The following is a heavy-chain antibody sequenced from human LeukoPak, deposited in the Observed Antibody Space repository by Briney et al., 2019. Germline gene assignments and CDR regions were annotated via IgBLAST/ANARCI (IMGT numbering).Heavy chain of an antibody. D-gene: IGHD6-19*01. Sequence: QPGGSLRLSCAASGFTFSSYAMSWVRQAPGKGLEWVSAISGSGGSTYYADSVKGRFTISRDNSKNTLYLQMNSLRAEDTAVYYCAKYPYGYSSGWYVYWGQGTLVTVSS. V-gene: IGHV3-23*01. J-gene: IGHJ4*02. CDR2: ISGSGGST. CDR1: GFTFSSYA. CDR3: AKYPYGYSSGWYVY.